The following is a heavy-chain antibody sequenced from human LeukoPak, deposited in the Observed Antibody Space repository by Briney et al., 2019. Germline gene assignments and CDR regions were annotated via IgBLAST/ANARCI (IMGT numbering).Heavy chain of an antibody. CDR1: GYTFTSYY. Sequence: ASVKVSCKASGYTFTSYYMHWVRQAPGQGLEWMGIINPSCGSTSYAQKFQGRVTMTRDTSTSTVYMELSSLRSEDTAVYYCARAGYGDYRIDYWGQSTLVTVSS. CDR3: ARAGYGDYRIDY. CDR2: INPSCGST. D-gene: IGHD4-17*01. V-gene: IGHV1-46*01. J-gene: IGHJ4*02.